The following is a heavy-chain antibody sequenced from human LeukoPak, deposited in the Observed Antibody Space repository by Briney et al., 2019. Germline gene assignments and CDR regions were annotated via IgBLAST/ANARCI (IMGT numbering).Heavy chain of an antibody. J-gene: IGHJ4*02. CDR2: INSDGSRT. V-gene: IGHV3-74*01. CDR1: GFTFSSYW. D-gene: IGHD3-22*01. CDR3: ARGGYYYDNSGYSYSLGY. Sequence: GVSLRLSCAVSGFTFSSYWMHWVRQAPGKRLMGVSRINSDGSRTSYADSVKGRFTISRDNAKNTLFLQMNSLRAEDTAVYYCARGGYYYDNSGYSYSLGYWGQGTLVTVSS.